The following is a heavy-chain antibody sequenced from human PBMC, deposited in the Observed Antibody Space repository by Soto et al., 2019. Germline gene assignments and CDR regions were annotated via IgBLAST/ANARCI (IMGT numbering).Heavy chain of an antibody. Sequence: QVQLQESGPGLVKPSQTLSLTCSVSGDSMSSGAYYWSWIRQHPGKGLEWIAYIYHSGDTHYNPSLRRRITISVDTSKNQFALKLTSVTDADTAVYYGASTYSGYLDNWGQGTLVTFSS. CDR1: GDSMSSGAYY. J-gene: IGHJ4*02. D-gene: IGHD3-22*01. V-gene: IGHV4-31*03. CDR2: IYHSGDT. CDR3: ASTYSGYLDN.